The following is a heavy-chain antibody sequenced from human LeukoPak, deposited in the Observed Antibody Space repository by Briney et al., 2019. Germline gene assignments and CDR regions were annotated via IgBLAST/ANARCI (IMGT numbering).Heavy chain of an antibody. J-gene: IGHJ4*02. CDR3: AGQGYCCGFRCYSDDYSDC. V-gene: IGHV4-39*01. CDR1: LGSLFVTIDC. Sequence: SETLSLTRVHPLGSLFVTIDCSGSIRQPPGKGLEWIGSIYYSGSTYYNPSLKSRVTISVDTSKNQFSLKLRSVTAADTAVYYCAGQGYCCGFRCYSDDYSDCWGQGSLVTVSS. CDR2: IYYSGST. D-gene: IGHD2-15*01.